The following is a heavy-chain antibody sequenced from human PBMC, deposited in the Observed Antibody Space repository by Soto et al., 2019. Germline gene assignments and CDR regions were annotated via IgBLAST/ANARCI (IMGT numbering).Heavy chain of an antibody. D-gene: IGHD3-16*02. V-gene: IGHV3-20*01. Sequence: GGSLRLSCAASGFTFDDYGMSWVRQAPGKGLEWVSGINWNGGSTGYADSVKGRFTISRDKAKNSLYLQMNSLRAEDTALYHCARLGSYIWGSYPGKVRDYYYYYMYVWGKGTTVTVSS. J-gene: IGHJ6*03. CDR2: INWNGGST. CDR3: ARLGSYIWGSYPGKVRDYYYYYMYV. CDR1: GFTFDDYG.